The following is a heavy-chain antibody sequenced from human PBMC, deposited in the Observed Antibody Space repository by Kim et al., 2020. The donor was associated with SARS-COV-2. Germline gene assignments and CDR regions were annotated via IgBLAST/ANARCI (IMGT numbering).Heavy chain of an antibody. CDR2: T. D-gene: IGHD1-26*01. J-gene: IGHJ4*02. CDR3: ARVEVGAGDY. Sequence: TSYAQKFQGRVTMTRDTSTSTVYMELSSLRSEDTAVYYCARVEVGAGDYWGQGTLVTVSS. V-gene: IGHV1-46*01.